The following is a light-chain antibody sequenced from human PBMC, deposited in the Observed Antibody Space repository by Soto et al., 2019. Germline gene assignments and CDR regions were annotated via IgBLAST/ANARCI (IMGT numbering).Light chain of an antibody. Sequence: QSALTQPASVSGSPGQSITISCTGTSSDIGSYNLVSWYQQHPGKAPKLMIYEGSKRPSVVSNRFSGSKSGNTASLTVSGLQAEDEADYYCCSYGGSRTPLFGGGTKLTVL. CDR3: CSYGGSRTPL. CDR1: SSDIGSYNL. CDR2: EGS. V-gene: IGLV2-23*01. J-gene: IGLJ2*01.